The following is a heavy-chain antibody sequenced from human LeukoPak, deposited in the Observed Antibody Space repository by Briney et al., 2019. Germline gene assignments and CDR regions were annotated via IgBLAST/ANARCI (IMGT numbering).Heavy chain of an antibody. CDR2: IYYSGTT. J-gene: IGHJ6*03. CDR1: GGSISTYY. CDR3: ARTGITMVRGVYPYYYYYMDV. Sequence: SSETLSLTCTVSGGSISTYYWNWIRQPPGKGLEWIGYIYYSGTTNYNPSLKSRVSMSVDTSKNQFSLKLSSVTAADTAVYYCARTGITMVRGVYPYYYYYMDVWGKGTTVTVSS. V-gene: IGHV4-59*12. D-gene: IGHD3-10*01.